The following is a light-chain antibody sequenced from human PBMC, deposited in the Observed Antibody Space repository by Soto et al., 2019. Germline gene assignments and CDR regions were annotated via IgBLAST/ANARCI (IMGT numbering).Light chain of an antibody. V-gene: IGKV3-11*01. Sequence: DIVLPQSPVILSLSPGETATLSCRASERVNNYLAWYQQKPGQAPRLLIYDAFYMATGIPARFSGSGSGTDFTLTISSLEPEDVAFYYCQQRSNWPITFGQGTRLEIK. J-gene: IGKJ5*01. CDR1: ERVNNY. CDR3: QQRSNWPIT. CDR2: DAF.